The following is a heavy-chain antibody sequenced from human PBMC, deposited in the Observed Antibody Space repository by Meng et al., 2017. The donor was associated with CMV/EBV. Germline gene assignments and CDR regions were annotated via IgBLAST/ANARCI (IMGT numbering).Heavy chain of an antibody. CDR3: AKFDITGTRILRRGGVNFDY. CDR2: INGSGGST. CDR1: GFTFRSYA. D-gene: IGHD1-7*01. J-gene: IGHJ4*02. Sequence: GESLKISCAASGFTFRSYAMSWVRQAPGKGLEWVSAINGSGGSTYYADSVKGRFTISRDNSKNTLYLQMNSLRAEDTSVYYCAKFDITGTRILRRGGVNFDYWGQGTLVTVSS. V-gene: IGHV3-23*01.